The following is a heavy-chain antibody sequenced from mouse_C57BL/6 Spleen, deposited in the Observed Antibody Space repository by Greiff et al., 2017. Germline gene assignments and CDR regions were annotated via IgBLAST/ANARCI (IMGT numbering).Heavy chain of an antibody. CDR2: IGPSDSST. CDR1: GYTFTSYW. D-gene: IGHD1-1*01. V-gene: IGHV1-50*01. J-gene: IGHJ3*01. CDR3: ARRWDGSTSWFAY. Sequence: VQLQQPGAELVQPGASVKLSCKASGYTFTSYWMQWVKQRPGQGLEWIGEIGPSDSSTNYTQKFKGQATLTVDTSSSTAYMQLSSLTSEDSAVYYCARRWDGSTSWFAYWGQGTLVTVSA.